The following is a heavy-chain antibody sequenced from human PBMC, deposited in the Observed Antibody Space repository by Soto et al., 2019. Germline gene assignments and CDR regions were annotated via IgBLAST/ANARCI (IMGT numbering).Heavy chain of an antibody. J-gene: IGHJ4*02. Sequence: QVQLVQSGAEVKKPGASVKVSCKASGYTFTSYDINWVRQATGQGLEWMGWMNPNSGNPKYVPKFQGRVTVTRDTSTSSAYMELNRLTSDDTAVYYCASEDCRNTNCLKGFDYWGQGTLVTVSS. D-gene: IGHD2-15*01. CDR3: ASEDCRNTNCLKGFDY. CDR2: MNPNSGNP. V-gene: IGHV1-8*01. CDR1: GYTFTSYD.